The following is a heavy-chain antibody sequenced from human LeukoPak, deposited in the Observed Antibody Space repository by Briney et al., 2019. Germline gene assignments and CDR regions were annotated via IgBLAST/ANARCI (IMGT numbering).Heavy chain of an antibody. D-gene: IGHD1-26*01. Sequence: GASVKVSCKASGYTFSDYYIYWVRQAPGQGLEWMGWINPNSGGTNYAQKFQGRVTITADKSTSTAYMELSSLRSEDTAVYYCAPLVGATSGYWGQGTLVTVSS. CDR2: INPNSGGT. CDR3: APLVGATSGY. V-gene: IGHV1-2*02. CDR1: GYTFSDYY. J-gene: IGHJ4*02.